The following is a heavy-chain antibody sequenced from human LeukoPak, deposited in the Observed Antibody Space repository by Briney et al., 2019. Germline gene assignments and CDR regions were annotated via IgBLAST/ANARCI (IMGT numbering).Heavy chain of an antibody. D-gene: IGHD3-22*01. CDR2: IYTSGST. CDR3: ARGSPRVRGYIGDFDY. CDR1: GVSISRYY. V-gene: IGHV4-4*07. Sequence: SETLSLTCTVSGVSISRYYWSWIRQPAGKGLEWIGRIYTSGSTNYNPSLKSRVTMSVDTSKNQFSLKLSSVTAADTAVYYCARGSPRVRGYIGDFDYWGQGTLVTVSS. J-gene: IGHJ4*02.